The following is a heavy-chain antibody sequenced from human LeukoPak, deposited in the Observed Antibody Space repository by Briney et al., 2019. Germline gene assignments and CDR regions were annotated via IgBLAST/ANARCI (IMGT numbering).Heavy chain of an antibody. CDR2: ISGNNGNT. V-gene: IGHV1-18*01. J-gene: IGHJ4*02. Sequence: ASVKVSCKASGYTFTNYAISWVRQAPGQGLEWMGWISGNNGNTNYAQNVQGRVTMTTDTSTSTAYMELRSLRAEDTAVYYCAKDARAAYYYDSSGYYFDYWGQGTLVTVSS. D-gene: IGHD3-22*01. CDR3: AKDARAAYYYDSSGYYFDY. CDR1: GYTFTNYA.